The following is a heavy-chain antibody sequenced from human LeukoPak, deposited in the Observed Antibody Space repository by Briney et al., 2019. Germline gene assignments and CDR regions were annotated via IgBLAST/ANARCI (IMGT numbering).Heavy chain of an antibody. J-gene: IGHJ5*02. D-gene: IGHD1-26*01. CDR3: ARDLGAKTGWWFDP. Sequence: ASVKVSCKASGYTFTGCYMHWVRQAPGQGLEWMGRINPNSGGTNYAQKFQGRVTMTRDTSISTAYMELSRLRSDDTAVHYCARDLGAKTGWWFDPWGQGTLVTVSS. CDR1: GYTFTGCY. CDR2: INPNSGGT. V-gene: IGHV1-2*06.